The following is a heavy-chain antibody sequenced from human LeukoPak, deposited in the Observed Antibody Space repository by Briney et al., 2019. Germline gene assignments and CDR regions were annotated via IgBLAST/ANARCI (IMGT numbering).Heavy chain of an antibody. CDR1: GYTFTRYD. J-gene: IGHJ6*02. D-gene: IGHD6-13*01. CDR2: MNPNSGNT. CDR3: ARVPIAAAGTDYYYGMDV. Sequence: GASVKVSCKASGYTFTRYDINWERQATGQGLEWMGWMNPNSGNTGYAQKFQGRVTMTRNTSISTAYMELSSLRSEDTAVYYCARVPIAAAGTDYYYGMDVWGQGTTVTVS. V-gene: IGHV1-8*01.